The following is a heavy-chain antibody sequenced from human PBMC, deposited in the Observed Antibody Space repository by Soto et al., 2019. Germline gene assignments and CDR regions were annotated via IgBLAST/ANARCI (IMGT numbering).Heavy chain of an antibody. D-gene: IGHD1-1*01. J-gene: IGHJ4*02. CDR2: IKSKTDGGTT. V-gene: IGHV3-15*01. Sequence: EVQLVESGGGLVKPGGSLRLSCAASGFTFSNAWMSWVRQAPGKGLEWVGRIKSKTDGGTTDYAAPVKGRFTISRDDSKNTVYLQINSLKTEDTAGYYSPADRGLERGPAYGGQGPLVTFSS. CDR3: PADRGLERGPAY. CDR1: GFTFSNAW.